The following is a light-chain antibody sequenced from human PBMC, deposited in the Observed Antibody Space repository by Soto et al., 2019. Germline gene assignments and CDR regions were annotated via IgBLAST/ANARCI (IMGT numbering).Light chain of an antibody. CDR2: GAS. V-gene: IGKV3-20*01. J-gene: IGKJ3*01. Sequence: EIVMTQSPATLSVSPGERATLSCRASQSVSSSYLAWYQQKPGQAPRLLIYGASSRATGIPDRFSGSGSGTDFTLTISRLEPEDFAVYYCQQYGSSPFTFGPRTNVDIK. CDR1: QSVSSSY. CDR3: QQYGSSPFT.